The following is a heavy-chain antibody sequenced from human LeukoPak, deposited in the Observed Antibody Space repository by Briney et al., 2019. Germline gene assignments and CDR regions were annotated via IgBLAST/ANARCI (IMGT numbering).Heavy chain of an antibody. Sequence: SETLSLTCTVSGGSISSGSYYWSWLRQPAGKGLEWIGRIYTSGSTNYNPSLKSRATISVDTSKNQCSLKLSSVTAADTAVYYCARSLGAKEFDYWGQGTLVTVSS. CDR3: ARSLGAKEFDY. D-gene: IGHD1-26*01. J-gene: IGHJ4*02. CDR1: GGSISSGSYY. CDR2: IYTSGST. V-gene: IGHV4-61*02.